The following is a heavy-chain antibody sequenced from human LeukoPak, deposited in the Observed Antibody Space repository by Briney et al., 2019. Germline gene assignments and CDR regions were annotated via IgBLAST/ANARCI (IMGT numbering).Heavy chain of an antibody. CDR2: MNPNSGNT. Sequence: ASVKVSCKASGYTFTSYDINWVRQATGQGLEWMGWMNPNSGNTGYAQKPQGRVTMTTDTSTSTAYMELRSLRSDDTAVYYCARLRPSSWYAFDIWGQGTMVTVSS. CDR3: ARLRPSSWYAFDI. V-gene: IGHV1-8*01. J-gene: IGHJ3*02. D-gene: IGHD6-13*01. CDR1: GYTFTSYD.